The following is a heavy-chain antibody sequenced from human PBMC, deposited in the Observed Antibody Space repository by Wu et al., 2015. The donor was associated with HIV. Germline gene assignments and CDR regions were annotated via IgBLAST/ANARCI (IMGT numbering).Heavy chain of an antibody. Sequence: QVQLVQSGAEVKKPGASVKVSCKASGCTFTFYDINWVRQATGQGLEWMGWMNPNSGNTGYAQKFQGRITMTRNTSIRTAYMELSSLRSEDTAIYYCARQRAYTSGWYIYDYWGQGTLVTVSS. D-gene: IGHD6-19*01. CDR1: GCTFTFYD. J-gene: IGHJ4*02. V-gene: IGHV1-8*01. CDR3: ARQRAYTSGWYIYDY. CDR2: MNPNSGNT.